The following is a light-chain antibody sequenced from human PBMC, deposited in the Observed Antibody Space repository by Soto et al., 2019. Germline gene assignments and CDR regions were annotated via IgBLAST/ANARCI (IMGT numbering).Light chain of an antibody. Sequence: DIVMTQSPATLSVAPGERVTFSCRASQRVSRKLAWYQHKPRQAPRLLISGASTGATGIPARFSGSGSGTEFTLTISSLHSEDCAIYYCQQYQTWPITFGGGPRWISN. V-gene: IGKV3-15*01. CDR3: QQYQTWPIT. J-gene: IGKJ4*02. CDR1: QRVSRK. CDR2: GAS.